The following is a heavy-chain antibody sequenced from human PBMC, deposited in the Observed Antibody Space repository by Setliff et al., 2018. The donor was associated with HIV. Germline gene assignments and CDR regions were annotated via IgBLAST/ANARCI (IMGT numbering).Heavy chain of an antibody. D-gene: IGHD6-6*01. J-gene: IGHJ4*02. CDR2: IYHSGST. Sequence: TSETLSLTCTVSGYSISSGYYWGWIRQHPGKGLEWIGSIYHSGSTYYNPSLKSRVTISIDTSKNQFSLKLTSVTAADTAVYYCSRAGSSAASPLDYWGQGTLVTVSS. V-gene: IGHV4-38-2*02. CDR1: GYSISSGYY. CDR3: SRAGSSAASPLDY.